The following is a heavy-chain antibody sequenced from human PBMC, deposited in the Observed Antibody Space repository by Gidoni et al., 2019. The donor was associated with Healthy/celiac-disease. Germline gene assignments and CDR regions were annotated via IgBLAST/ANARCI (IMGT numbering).Heavy chain of an antibody. Sequence: QVQLVPSGAAVTKPGSSVTVSCKYYACTFSRYASSWVRQAPGQGLECGGRIIPILGIANYAQKFQGRVTITADKSTSTAYMELSSLRSEDTAVYYCARDDGGGMIVGRHDYWGQGTLVTVSS. CDR1: ACTFSRYA. V-gene: IGHV1-69*04. CDR3: ARDDGGGMIVGRHDY. CDR2: IIPILGIA. J-gene: IGHJ4*02. D-gene: IGHD3-22*01.